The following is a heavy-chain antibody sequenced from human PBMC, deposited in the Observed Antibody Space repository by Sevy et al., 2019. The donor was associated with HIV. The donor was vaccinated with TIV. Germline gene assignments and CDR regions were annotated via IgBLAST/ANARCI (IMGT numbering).Heavy chain of an antibody. J-gene: IGHJ6*02. CDR1: GFSLTTSD. D-gene: IGHD2-8*01. CDR3: ARGRKTTEEWLEELDYYYGLDV. V-gene: IGHV3-30*02. CDR2: VRNDGSNK. Sequence: GGSLRLSCAASGFSLTTSDMHWVRQAPGKGLEWVAYVRNDGSNKYYADSVRDRFTISRDSPKNRFYLQMKSLRDEDTAIYYCARGRKTTEEWLEELDYYYGLDVWGQGTTVTVSS.